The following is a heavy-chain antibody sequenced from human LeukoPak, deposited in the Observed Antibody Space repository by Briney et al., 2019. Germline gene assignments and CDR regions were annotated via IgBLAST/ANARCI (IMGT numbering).Heavy chain of an antibody. J-gene: IGHJ5*02. D-gene: IGHD2-2*01. Sequence: GGSLRLSCAASGFTVSSSYMSWVRQAPGKGLEWVSAIYNGGSTNYADSVKGRFTISRDNSKNTLFLQMSSLRAEDTAVFYCARGSSTSCYVGWFDPWGQGTLVTVSS. CDR2: IYNGGST. CDR3: ARGSSTSCYVGWFDP. V-gene: IGHV3-53*01. CDR1: GFTVSSSY.